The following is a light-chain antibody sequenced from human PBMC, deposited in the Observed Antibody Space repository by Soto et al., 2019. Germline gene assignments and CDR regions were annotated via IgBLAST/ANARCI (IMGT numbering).Light chain of an antibody. J-gene: IGKJ3*01. CDR3: QQLNSYPLT. CDR1: QGISSY. Sequence: DIQLTQSPSFLSASVGDRVTVTCRASQGISSYLAWYQQKPGKAPKLLIYAASTLQSGVPSRFSGSGSGTEFTLTISSPQSEDFATYYCQQLNSYPLTFGPGTKVDIK. CDR2: AAS. V-gene: IGKV1-9*01.